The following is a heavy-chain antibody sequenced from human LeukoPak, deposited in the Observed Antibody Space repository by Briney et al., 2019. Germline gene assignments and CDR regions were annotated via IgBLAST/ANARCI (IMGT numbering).Heavy chain of an antibody. CDR3: ARPMTENYYYYGMDV. CDR2: MNPNSGKT. CDR1: GYTFTSYD. Sequence: ASVKVSCKASGYTFTSYDINWVRQATGQGLEWMGWMNPNSGKTGYAQKFQGRVTMTRNTSISTAYMELNSLRSEDTAVYYCARPMTENYYYYGMDVWGQGTTVTVSS. J-gene: IGHJ6*02. V-gene: IGHV1-8*01.